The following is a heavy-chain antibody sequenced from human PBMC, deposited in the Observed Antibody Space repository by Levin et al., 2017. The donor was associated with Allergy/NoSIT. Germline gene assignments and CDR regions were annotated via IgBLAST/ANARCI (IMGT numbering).Heavy chain of an antibody. CDR3: ARETGVFIVGAIYFDY. V-gene: IGHV3-21*01. CDR1: GFTFSSYS. Sequence: GGSLRLSCAASGFTFSSYSMNWVRQAPGKGLEWVSSISSSSSYIYYADSVKGRFTISRDNAKNSLYLQMNSLRAEDTAVYYCARETGVFIVGAIYFDYWGQGTLVTVSS. J-gene: IGHJ4*02. D-gene: IGHD1-26*01. CDR2: ISSSSSYI.